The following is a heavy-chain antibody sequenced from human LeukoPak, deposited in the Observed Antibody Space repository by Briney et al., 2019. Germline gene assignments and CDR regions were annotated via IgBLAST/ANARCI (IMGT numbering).Heavy chain of an antibody. CDR1: GFTLSGYR. V-gene: IGHV3-7*01. J-gene: IGHJ4*02. CDR3: ATISSPLDY. CDR2: IKKDGSER. Sequence: GGSLRLSCAASGFTLSGYRMSWVRQAPGKGLEWVANIKKDGSERYYVDFVKGRFTISRDNAKNSVYLQMNSLRVEDTAMYYCATISSPLDYWGQGTLVTVSS. D-gene: IGHD2-15*01.